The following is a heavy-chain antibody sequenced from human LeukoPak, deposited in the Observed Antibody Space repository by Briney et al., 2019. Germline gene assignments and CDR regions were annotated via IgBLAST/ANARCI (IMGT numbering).Heavy chain of an antibody. Sequence: GSSVKVSCKASGGTFSSYTINWVRQAPGQGLEWMGRIIPIIGRANNAQKFQGRVTITADKSTSTAYMELSSLRSDDSAVYYCASVPLLGWGQGTLVTVSS. CDR1: GGTFSSYT. V-gene: IGHV1-69*02. D-gene: IGHD3-16*01. CDR3: ASVPLLG. J-gene: IGHJ4*02. CDR2: IIPIIGRA.